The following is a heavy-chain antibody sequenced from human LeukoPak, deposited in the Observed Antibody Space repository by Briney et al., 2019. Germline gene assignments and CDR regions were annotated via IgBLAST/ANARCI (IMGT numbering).Heavy chain of an antibody. CDR2: VNGDGSST. Sequence: PGGSLRLSCAASGFTFSTYWMHWVRQAPGKGLVWVSRVNGDGSSTNYADSVKGRFTVSRDNSKNTVYLQMNSLRAEDTAVYYCAREKGEYDFWSGFGWFDSWGQGTLVTVSS. V-gene: IGHV3-74*01. D-gene: IGHD3-3*01. J-gene: IGHJ5*01. CDR1: GFTFSTYW. CDR3: AREKGEYDFWSGFGWFDS.